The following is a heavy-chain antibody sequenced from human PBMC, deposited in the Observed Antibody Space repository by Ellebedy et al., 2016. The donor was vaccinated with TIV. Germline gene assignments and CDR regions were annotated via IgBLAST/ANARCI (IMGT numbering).Heavy chain of an antibody. J-gene: IGHJ4*02. CDR2: IDGSENT. CDR1: GFAFSANG. Sequence: GESLKISCAASGFAFSANGMSWVRQAPGKGLEWVSGIDGSENTDYGDSVKGRFTISRDISKNTRYLQMNSLRAEDTALYYCTKDSGWEHEYWGQGTLVTISS. CDR3: TKDSGWEHEY. V-gene: IGHV3-23*01. D-gene: IGHD3-10*01.